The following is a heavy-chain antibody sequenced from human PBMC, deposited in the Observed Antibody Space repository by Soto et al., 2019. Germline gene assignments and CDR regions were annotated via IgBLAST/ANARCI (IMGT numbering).Heavy chain of an antibody. CDR3: ASRYYDFWSGYLTDYYYYGMYV. CDR2: ISAYNGNT. Sequence: GASVKVSCKASGYTFTSYGISWVRQAPGQGLEWMGWISAYNGNTNYAQKLQGRVTMTTDTSTSTAYMELRSLRSDDTAVYYCASRYYDFWSGYLTDYYYYGMYVWGQGTTVTVSS. CDR1: GYTFTSYG. V-gene: IGHV1-18*01. D-gene: IGHD3-3*01. J-gene: IGHJ6*02.